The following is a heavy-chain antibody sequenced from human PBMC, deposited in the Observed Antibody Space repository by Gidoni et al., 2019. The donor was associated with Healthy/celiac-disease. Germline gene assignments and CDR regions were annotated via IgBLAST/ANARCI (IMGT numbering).Heavy chain of an antibody. J-gene: IGHJ4*02. CDR1: GGSISSSSYY. V-gene: IGHV4-39*01. D-gene: IGHD6-13*01. CDR3: ASNPYSSSWYVD. Sequence: QLQLQESGPGLVKPSETLSLTCTVPGGSISSSSYYWGWIRQPPGKGLEWIGSIYYSGSTYYNPSLKSRVTISVDTSKNQFSLKLSSVTAADTAVYYCASNPYSSSWYVDWGQGTLVTVSS. CDR2: IYYSGST.